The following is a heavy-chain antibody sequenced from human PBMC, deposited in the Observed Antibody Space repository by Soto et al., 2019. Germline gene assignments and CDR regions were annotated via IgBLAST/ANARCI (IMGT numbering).Heavy chain of an antibody. Sequence: SETLSLTSTVSGGSISSGDYYWSWIRQPTGKGLEWIGYFYYSGSTYYNPSLKSRVTISVDTSKNQFSLKLSSVTAADTAVYYCARYPRTWGRGGHLGQGTLVNVSS. D-gene: IGHD3-16*01. CDR3: ARYPRTWGRGGH. CDR1: GGSISSGDYY. J-gene: IGHJ4*02. CDR2: FYYSGST. V-gene: IGHV4-30-4*01.